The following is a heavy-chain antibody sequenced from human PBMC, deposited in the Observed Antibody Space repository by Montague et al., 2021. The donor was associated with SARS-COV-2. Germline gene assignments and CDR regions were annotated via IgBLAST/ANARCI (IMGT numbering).Heavy chain of an antibody. CDR1: GFTFSSYG. Sequence: SLRLSYAASGFTFSSYGMHWVRQAPGKGLEWVAVIWYDGSNKYYADSVKGRFTISRDNSKNTLYLQMNSLRAEDTAVFYCAKDRRAEGATIDYWGQGTLVTVSS. J-gene: IGHJ4*02. CDR3: AKDRRAEGATIDY. V-gene: IGHV3-33*06. CDR2: IWYDGSNK. D-gene: IGHD1-26*01.